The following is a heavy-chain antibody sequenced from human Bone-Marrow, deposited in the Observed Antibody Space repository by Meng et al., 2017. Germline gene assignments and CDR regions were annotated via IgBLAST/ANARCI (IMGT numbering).Heavy chain of an antibody. V-gene: IGHV4-61*01. CDR1: GGSVSSGSYY. CDR3: ARRYIAYCGGDCYSGDAFDI. CDR2: IYYSGST. Sequence: GSLRLSCTVSGGSVSSGSYYWSWIRQSPGKGLEWIGYIYYSGSTNYNPSLKSRVTISVDTSKNQFSLKLSSVTAADTAVYYCARRYIAYCGGDCYSGDAFDIWGQGTMVTVSS. D-gene: IGHD2-21*02. J-gene: IGHJ3*02.